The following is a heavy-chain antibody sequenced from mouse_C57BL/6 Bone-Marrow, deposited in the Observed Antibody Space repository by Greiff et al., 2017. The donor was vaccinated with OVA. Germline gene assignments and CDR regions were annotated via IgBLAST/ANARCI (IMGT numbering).Heavy chain of an antibody. D-gene: IGHD1-1*01. V-gene: IGHV5-6*01. CDR1: GFTFSSYG. Sequence: VQLKESGGDLVKPGGSLKLSCAASGFTFSSYGMSWVRQTPDKRLEWVATISSGGSYTYYPDSVKGRFTISRDNAKNTLYLQMSSLKSEDTAMYYCARPGVYYYGSSPSYWYFDVWGTGTTVTVSS. J-gene: IGHJ1*03. CDR3: ARPGVYYYGSSPSYWYFDV. CDR2: ISSGGSYT.